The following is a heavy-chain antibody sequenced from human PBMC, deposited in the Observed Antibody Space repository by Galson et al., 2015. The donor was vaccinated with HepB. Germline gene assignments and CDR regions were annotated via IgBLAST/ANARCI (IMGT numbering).Heavy chain of an antibody. CDR3: AKVAAEASGY. CDR1: GFTFSIRA. V-gene: IGHV3-23*01. J-gene: IGHJ4*02. CDR2: ISDNGDST. Sequence: SLRLSCAASGFTFSIRAMSWVRQAPGKGLEWVSAISDNGDSTNYVDSVKGRFIISRDNSRNRLYLQMSSLRVEDTAVYYCAKVAAEASGYWGQGTLVTVSS. D-gene: IGHD6-19*01.